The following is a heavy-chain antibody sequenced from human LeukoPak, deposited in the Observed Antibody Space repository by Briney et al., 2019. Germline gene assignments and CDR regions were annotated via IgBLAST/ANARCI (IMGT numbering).Heavy chain of an antibody. CDR2: FDPEDGET. Sequence: GASVKVSCKVSGYTLTELSMHWVPQAPGKGLEWMGGFDPEDGETIYAQKFQGRVTMTEDTSTDTAYMELSSLRSEDTAVYYCATLKYVWGSYRYTDFDYWGQGTLVTVSS. D-gene: IGHD3-16*02. J-gene: IGHJ4*02. V-gene: IGHV1-24*01. CDR3: ATLKYVWGSYRYTDFDY. CDR1: GYTLTELS.